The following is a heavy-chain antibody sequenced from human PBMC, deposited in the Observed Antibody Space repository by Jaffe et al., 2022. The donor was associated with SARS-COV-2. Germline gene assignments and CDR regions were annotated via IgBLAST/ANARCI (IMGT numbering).Heavy chain of an antibody. V-gene: IGHV4-61*02. CDR2: IYTSGST. CDR1: GGSISSGSYY. Sequence: QVQLQESGPGLVKPSQTLSLTCTVSGGSISSGSYYWSWIRQPAGKGLEWIGRIYTSGSTNYNPSLKSRVTISVDTSKNQFSLKLSSVTAADTAVYYCARGTETTRWFDAFDIWGQGTMVTVSS. D-gene: IGHD2-15*01. J-gene: IGHJ3*02. CDR3: ARGTETTRWFDAFDI.